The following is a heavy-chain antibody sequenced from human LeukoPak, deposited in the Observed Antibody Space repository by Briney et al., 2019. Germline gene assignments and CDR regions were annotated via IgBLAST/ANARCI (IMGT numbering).Heavy chain of an antibody. Sequence: GGSLRLSCLASGFTFSNSWMTWVRQAPGRGLEWVANIKEDGSDKQYVDSVRGRFTISRDNAKNSLYLQMNSLRAEDTAVYYCSQQGRFPDSFDIWGQGTMVTVSS. D-gene: IGHD6-19*01. J-gene: IGHJ3*02. CDR1: GFTFSNSW. V-gene: IGHV3-7*01. CDR3: SQQGRFPDSFDI. CDR2: IKEDGSDK.